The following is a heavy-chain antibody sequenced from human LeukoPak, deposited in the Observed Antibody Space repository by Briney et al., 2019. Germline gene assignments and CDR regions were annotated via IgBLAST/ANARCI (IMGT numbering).Heavy chain of an antibody. D-gene: IGHD3-3*01. CDR3: VRAVGGNDGRTFGY. J-gene: IGHJ4*02. Sequence: GGSLRLSCAASGFTFSSYWMHWVRQAPGKGLVWVSRVSSDGSITDYTDSVKGRFTISRDNAKNTLYLQMSSLRAEDTAMYYCVRAVGGNDGRTFGYWAQGTLVTVSS. V-gene: IGHV3-74*01. CDR1: GFTFSSYW. CDR2: VSSDGSIT.